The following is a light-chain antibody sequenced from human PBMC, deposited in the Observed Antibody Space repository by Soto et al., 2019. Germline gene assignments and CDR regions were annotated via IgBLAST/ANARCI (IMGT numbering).Light chain of an antibody. CDR1: QSVSSN. CDR2: GAS. CDR3: QQYNSWPT. Sequence: DILMKQSTATLYVPPGERATLSCRASQSVSSNLAWYQQKPGQAPRLLIYGASTRATGIPARFSGSGSGTEFTLSVSSLQSDDFAVDYCQQYNSWPTLGQGTKVDIK. J-gene: IGKJ1*01. V-gene: IGKV3-15*01.